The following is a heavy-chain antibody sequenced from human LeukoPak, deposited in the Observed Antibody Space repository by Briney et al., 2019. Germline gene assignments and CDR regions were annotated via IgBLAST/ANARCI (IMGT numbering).Heavy chain of an antibody. V-gene: IGHV3-7*01. CDR3: ARDVRDENGSSSRLHLDS. CDR2: IKQDGSEK. D-gene: IGHD6-6*01. J-gene: IGHJ4*02. CDR1: GFTFSNYW. Sequence: GGSLRLSCAASGFTFSNYWMTWVRQAPGKGLEWVANIKQDGSEKYYVDSLKGRFTISRDNAKNSLFLQMNNLRADDTAVYYCARDVRDENGSSSRLHLDSWGQGTLVSVSS.